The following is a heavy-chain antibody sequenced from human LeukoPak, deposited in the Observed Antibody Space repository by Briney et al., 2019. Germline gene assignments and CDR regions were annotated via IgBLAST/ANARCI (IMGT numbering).Heavy chain of an antibody. CDR1: GGSISSYY. CDR2: IYYSGST. Sequence: SETLSLTCTVSGGSISSYYWSWIRQPPGKGLEWIGYIYYSGSTNYNPSLKSRVTISVDTSKNQFSLQLNSVTPEDTAVYYCARERSSGYYFEDWGQGTLVTVSS. CDR3: ARERSSGYYFED. V-gene: IGHV4-59*12. J-gene: IGHJ1*01. D-gene: IGHD3-22*01.